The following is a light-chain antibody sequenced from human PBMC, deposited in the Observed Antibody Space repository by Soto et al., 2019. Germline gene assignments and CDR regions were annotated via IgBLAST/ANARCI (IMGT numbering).Light chain of an antibody. CDR1: QSLTSN. V-gene: IGKV3-15*01. CDR3: QRYGSSPLYT. J-gene: IGKJ2*01. CDR2: GAS. Sequence: EIVMTQSPDTLSVSPGERATLSCRASQSLTSNLAWYQQKPGQTPRLIIYGASTRATGTPPRFSGSGSGTEFTLTISRLEPEDFAVYYCQRYGSSPLYTFGQGTKLEIK.